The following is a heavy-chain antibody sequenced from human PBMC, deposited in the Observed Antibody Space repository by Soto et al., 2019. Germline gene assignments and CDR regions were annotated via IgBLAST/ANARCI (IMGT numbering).Heavy chain of an antibody. CDR1: GGSISSSSYY. D-gene: IGHD6-13*01. V-gene: IGHV4-39*01. Sequence: SETLSLTCTVSGGSISSSSYYWGWIRQPPGKGLEWIGSFYYSGSTYYNPSLKSRVTISVVTSKNQFSLKLTSVTAADTAVYYCARGGYSSLGTQDYWGQGTLVTVSS. J-gene: IGHJ4*02. CDR2: FYYSGST. CDR3: ARGGYSSLGTQDY.